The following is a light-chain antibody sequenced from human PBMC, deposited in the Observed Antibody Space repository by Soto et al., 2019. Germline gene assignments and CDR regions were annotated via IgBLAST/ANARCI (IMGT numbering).Light chain of an antibody. CDR3: KAYTDSRTSYI. J-gene: IGLJ1*01. CDR1: SSDVGRYNY. V-gene: IGLV2-14*01. CDR2: EVT. Sequence: QSALTQPASVSASPGQSITISCTGTSSDVGRYNYVSWYQQHPGKAPKLLIYEVTNRPSGVSNRFSGSKSGNTASLIISGLQAEDEADYYCKAYTDSRTSYIFGTGTKVTVL.